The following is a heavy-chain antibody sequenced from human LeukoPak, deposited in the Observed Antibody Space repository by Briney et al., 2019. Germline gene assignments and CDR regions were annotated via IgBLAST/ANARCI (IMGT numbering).Heavy chain of an antibody. V-gene: IGHV1-46*01. Sequence: GASVKVSCKASGYTFTSYYMHWVRQAPGQGLEWMGIIQPSGGSTSYAQKFQGRVTMTRDMSTSTVYMELSSLRSEDTAVYYCARDPITMVRGVIKRFRSWFDPWGQGTLVTVSS. J-gene: IGHJ5*02. CDR3: ARDPITMVRGVIKRFRSWFDP. D-gene: IGHD3-10*01. CDR1: GYTFTSYY. CDR2: IQPSGGST.